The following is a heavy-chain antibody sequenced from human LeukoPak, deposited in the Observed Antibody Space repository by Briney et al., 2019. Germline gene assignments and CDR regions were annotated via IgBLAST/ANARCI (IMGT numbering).Heavy chain of an antibody. D-gene: IGHD5-24*01. CDR3: ARVGGDGYNLRLFDY. Sequence: SETLSLTCAVYGESFSGYYWSWIRQPPGKGLEWIGEINHSGSTNYNPSLKSRVTISVDTSKNQFSLKLNSVTAADTAVYYCARVGGDGYNLRLFDYWGQGTPVTVSS. CDR1: GESFSGYY. V-gene: IGHV4-34*01. CDR2: INHSGST. J-gene: IGHJ4*02.